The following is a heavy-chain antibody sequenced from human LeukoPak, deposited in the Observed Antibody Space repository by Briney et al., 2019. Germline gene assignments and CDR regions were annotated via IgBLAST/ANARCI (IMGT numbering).Heavy chain of an antibody. V-gene: IGHV3-7*01. D-gene: IGHD6-13*01. CDR2: IKQDGSEK. Sequence: PGGSLRLSCAASGFTFSSYWMSWVRQAPGKGPEWVANIKQDGSEKYYVDSVKGRFTISRDNAKNSLYLQMNSLRAEDTAVYYCARDGDYIAAAGTFADYWGQGTLVTVSS. CDR1: GFTFSSYW. CDR3: ARDGDYIAAAGTFADY. J-gene: IGHJ4*02.